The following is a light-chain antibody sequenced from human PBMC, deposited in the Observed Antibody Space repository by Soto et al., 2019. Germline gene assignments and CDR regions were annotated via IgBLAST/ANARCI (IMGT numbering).Light chain of an antibody. CDR1: SSDVGGYKY. Sequence: SALTQPASVSGSPGQSITISCTGTSSDVGGYKYVSWYQQYPGKAPKLLIYDVGARPSGISDRFSGSKSGNTASLTISGLQAEDEADYYCSSYTAFTTYVFGSGTKVTVL. J-gene: IGLJ1*01. CDR2: DVG. V-gene: IGLV2-14*03. CDR3: SSYTAFTTYV.